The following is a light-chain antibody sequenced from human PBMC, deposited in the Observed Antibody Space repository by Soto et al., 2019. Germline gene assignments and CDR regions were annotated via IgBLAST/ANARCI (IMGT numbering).Light chain of an antibody. CDR2: GNN. CDR1: SSNIGAGFD. V-gene: IGLV1-40*01. CDR3: QSYDSSLSGVI. J-gene: IGLJ2*01. Sequence: QSVLTQPPSVSGAPGQRVTISCTGSSSNIGAGFDVHWYQHLPGTAPKVLIYGNNNRPSGVPDRFSGSQSGTSASLAITGLRAEDEADYYCQSYDSSLSGVIFGGGTKLTVL.